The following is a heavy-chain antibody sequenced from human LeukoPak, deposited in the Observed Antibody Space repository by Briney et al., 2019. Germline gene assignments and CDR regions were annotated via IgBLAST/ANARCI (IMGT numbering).Heavy chain of an antibody. D-gene: IGHD3-10*01. Sequence: PSETLSLTCAVSGGSISSNSYYWGWIRQPPGKGLEWIGSIYYSGSTYYNPSLKSRVTISVDTSKNQFSLKLSSVTAADTAVYYCARDYYGSGPFDYWGQGTLVTVSS. CDR1: GGSISSNSYY. CDR3: ARDYYGSGPFDY. J-gene: IGHJ4*02. CDR2: IYYSGST. V-gene: IGHV4-39*02.